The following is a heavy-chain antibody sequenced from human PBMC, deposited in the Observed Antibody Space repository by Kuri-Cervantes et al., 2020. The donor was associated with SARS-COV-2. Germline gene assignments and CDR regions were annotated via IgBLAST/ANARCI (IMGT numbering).Heavy chain of an antibody. CDR3: AGESADAPQGLDY. V-gene: IGHV3-48*02. D-gene: IGHD2-2*01. Sequence: GGSLRLSCAASGFTFSMYSMNWVRQAPGKGLEGISYISDSSRTIYYADSVKGRLTTSRDNAKTSLFLQINSLRDEDTAVYHCAGESADAPQGLDYWGQGNLVTVSS. CDR2: ISDSSRTI. J-gene: IGHJ4*02. CDR1: GFTFSMYS.